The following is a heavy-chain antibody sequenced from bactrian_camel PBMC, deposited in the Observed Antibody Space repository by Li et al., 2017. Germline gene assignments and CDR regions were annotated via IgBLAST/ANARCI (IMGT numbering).Heavy chain of an antibody. Sequence: VQLVESGGGSVQAGGSLRLSCAASGYTYSSYCMGWFRQAPGKEREGVAAIDSDGSTHYARSVAGRFTISKDNAKKTLDRQMNSLKPEDTDTHYCAAGPSYGGNRGDTVRSEFNYLGQGTQVTVS. CDR2: IDSDGST. J-gene: IGHJ4*01. CDR1: GYTYSSYC. CDR3: AAGPSYGGNRGDTVRSEFNY. D-gene: IGHD6*01. V-gene: IGHV3S55*01.